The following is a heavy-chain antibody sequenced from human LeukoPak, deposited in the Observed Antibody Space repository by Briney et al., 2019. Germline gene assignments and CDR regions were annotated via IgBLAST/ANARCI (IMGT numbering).Heavy chain of an antibody. CDR1: GFTFSSYW. CDR2: IKQDGSEK. V-gene: IGHV3-7*03. D-gene: IGHD7-27*01. J-gene: IGHJ6*02. CDR3: AKMGTVGPEVVDV. Sequence: GGSLRLSCAASGFTFSSYWMSWVRQAPGKGLEWVANIKQDGSEKYYVDSVKGRFTVSRDNAKNSLYLQMNSLRAEDTAVYYCAKMGTVGPEVVDVWGQGTTVTVSS.